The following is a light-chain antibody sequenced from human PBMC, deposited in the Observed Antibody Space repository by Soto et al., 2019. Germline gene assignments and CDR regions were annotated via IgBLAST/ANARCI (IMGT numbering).Light chain of an antibody. V-gene: IGLV2-14*01. Sequence: QSALTQPASVSGSPGQSITISCTGTSSDVGGYRYVSWYQQHPGKAPKLMIYDVSNRPSGVSNRFSGSKSGNTASLTISGLDAEDEADYYCSSYTSSSTYVFGTGTKVTVL. J-gene: IGLJ1*01. CDR3: SSYTSSSTYV. CDR2: DVS. CDR1: SSDVGGYRY.